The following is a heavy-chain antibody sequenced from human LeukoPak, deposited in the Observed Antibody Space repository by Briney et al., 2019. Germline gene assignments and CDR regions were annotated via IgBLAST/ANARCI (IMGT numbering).Heavy chain of an antibody. V-gene: IGHV3-30*03. CDR3: ARGGYFDWLSYFDY. D-gene: IGHD3-9*01. CDR2: ISYDGSYK. CDR1: GFTFNSYG. J-gene: IGHJ4*02. Sequence: QAGGSLRLSCAVSGFTFNSYGMHWVRQAPGKGLEWVAVISYDGSYKYYADSVKGRFTISRDNSKNTLYLQMGSLRAEDMAVYYCARGGYFDWLSYFDYWGQGTLVTVSS.